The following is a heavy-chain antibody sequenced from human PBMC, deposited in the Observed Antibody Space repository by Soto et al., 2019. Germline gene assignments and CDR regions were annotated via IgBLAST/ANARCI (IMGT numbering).Heavy chain of an antibody. CDR1: GFTCSSYS. CDR3: AKGGRQGLVTSDFNY. V-gene: IGHV3-21*01. J-gene: IGHJ4*02. CDR2: ISSSSSYI. Sequence: LRLSCAVSGFTCSSYSMNWVRHAPWKEVEWVSYISSSSSYIYYTDSVKGRFASTRDSSMNTVSLEMTSLRAEDTAVYYFAKGGRQGLVTSDFNYWCRVALGTVSS. D-gene: IGHD6-19*01.